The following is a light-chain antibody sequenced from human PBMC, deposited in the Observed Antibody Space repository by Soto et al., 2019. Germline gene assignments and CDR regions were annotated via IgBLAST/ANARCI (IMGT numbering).Light chain of an antibody. CDR1: QRVSSSY. J-gene: IGKJ2*01. CDR3: QQYGSSPMYT. V-gene: IGKV3-20*01. CDR2: GAS. Sequence: EIVLTQSPGTLSLSPGERATLSCRASQRVSSSYLAWYQQKPGQAPRLLIYGASSRATGIPDRFSGSGSGTEFTLTLSRLELEDLAVYYCQQYGSSPMYTLGQGTKLEIK.